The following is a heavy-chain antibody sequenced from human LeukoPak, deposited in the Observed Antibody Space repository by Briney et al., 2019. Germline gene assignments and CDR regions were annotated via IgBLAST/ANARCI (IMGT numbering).Heavy chain of an antibody. V-gene: IGHV1-69*06. CDR2: IIPIFGTA. Sequence: GAAVKVSCTASAGTFTSYAISWVRQAPGQGLEWMGGIIPIFGTANYAQKFPGRVTITADKSTSTAYMELSSLRSEDTAVYYCARSAAAAGFSAEGYWGQGTLVTVSS. D-gene: IGHD6-13*01. J-gene: IGHJ4*02. CDR3: ARSAAAAGFSAEGY. CDR1: AGTFTSYA.